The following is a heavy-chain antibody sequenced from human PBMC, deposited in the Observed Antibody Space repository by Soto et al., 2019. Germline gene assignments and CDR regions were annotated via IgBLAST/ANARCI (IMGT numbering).Heavy chain of an antibody. Sequence: GASVKVSCKASGGTFSSYTISWVRQAPGQGLEWMGRIIPILGIANYAQKFQGRVTITADKSTSTAYMELSSLRSEDTAVYYCARGPGYVVVVAATGYFDYWGQGTLVTSPQ. J-gene: IGHJ4*02. V-gene: IGHV1-69*02. CDR3: ARGPGYVVVVAATGYFDY. CDR2: IIPILGIA. CDR1: GGTFSSYT. D-gene: IGHD2-15*01.